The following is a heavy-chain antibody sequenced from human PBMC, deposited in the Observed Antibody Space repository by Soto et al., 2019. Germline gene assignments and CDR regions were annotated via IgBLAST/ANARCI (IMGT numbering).Heavy chain of an antibody. CDR3: ARSQGSSTSLEIYYYYYYGMDV. CDR1: GGTFSNYA. J-gene: IGHJ6*02. V-gene: IGHV1-69*01. CDR2: IIPISGTA. D-gene: IGHD2-2*01. Sequence: QVQLVQSGAEVKKPGSSVKVSCKASGGTFSNYAISWVRQAPGQGLEWMGGIIPISGTANYAQKFQGRVTITAGESTSTAYIVLSSLRSEDTAVYYCARSQGSSTSLEIYYYYYYGMDVWGQGTTVTVSS.